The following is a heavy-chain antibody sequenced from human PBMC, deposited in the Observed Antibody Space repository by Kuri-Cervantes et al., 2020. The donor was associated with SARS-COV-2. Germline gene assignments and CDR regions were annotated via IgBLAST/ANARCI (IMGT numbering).Heavy chain of an antibody. J-gene: IGHJ5*02. CDR3: ARQMMSSITIFGVVITRNWFDP. Sequence: ESLKISCTVSGASVSSSTYYWGWIRQSPGKGLEWLGSIYESGDTYYSSSLKSRLSLSVDTSKNQFSLKLRPVTAADTAVYYCARQMMSSITIFGVVITRNWFDPWGQGTLVTVSS. CDR1: GASVSSSTYY. D-gene: IGHD3-3*01. V-gene: IGHV4-39*01. CDR2: IYESGDT.